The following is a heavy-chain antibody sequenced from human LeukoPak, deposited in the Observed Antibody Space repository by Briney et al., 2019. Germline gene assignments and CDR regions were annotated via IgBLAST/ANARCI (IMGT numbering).Heavy chain of an antibody. V-gene: IGHV1-2*04. Sequence: GASVKVSGKASGYTFTGYYMHWVRQAPGQGLEWMGWINPNSGGTNYAQKFQGWVTMTRDTSISTAYMELSRLRSDDTAVYYCARGGGNYDILTGYYPFDYWGQGTLVTVSS. CDR1: GYTFTGYY. J-gene: IGHJ4*02. CDR2: INPNSGGT. CDR3: ARGGGNYDILTGYYPFDY. D-gene: IGHD3-9*01.